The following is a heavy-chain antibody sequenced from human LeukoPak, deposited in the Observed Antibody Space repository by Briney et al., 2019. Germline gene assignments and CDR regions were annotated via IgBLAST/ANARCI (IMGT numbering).Heavy chain of an antibody. J-gene: IGHJ4*02. CDR1: GFTFSSYS. Sequence: GGSLRLSCAASGFTFSSYSMNWVRQAPGKGLEWVSSISSSSYIYYADSVKGRFTISRDNAKNSLYLQMNSLRAEDTAVYYCAREGGSNYFDYWGQGTLVTVSS. V-gene: IGHV3-21*01. D-gene: IGHD1-26*01. CDR3: AREGGSNYFDY. CDR2: ISSSSYI.